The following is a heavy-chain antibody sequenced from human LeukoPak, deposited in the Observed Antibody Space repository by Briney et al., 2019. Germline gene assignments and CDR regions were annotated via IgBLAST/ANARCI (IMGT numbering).Heavy chain of an antibody. Sequence: ASVKVSCKASGYTFTTYGINWVRQAPGQGLEWMGWISENKGNTNHAQRFQGRVTMTTDTSTNTAYMELRSLRSDDTAVYYCARGIAATREFDQWGQGTLVIVSS. CDR1: GYTFTTYG. D-gene: IGHD6-25*01. V-gene: IGHV1-18*04. J-gene: IGHJ4*02. CDR3: ARGIAATREFDQ. CDR2: ISENKGNT.